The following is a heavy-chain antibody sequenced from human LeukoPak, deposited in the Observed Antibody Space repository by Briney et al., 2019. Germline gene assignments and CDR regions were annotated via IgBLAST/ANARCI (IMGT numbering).Heavy chain of an antibody. CDR1: GFTFSSYA. V-gene: IGHV3-30-3*01. Sequence: GGSLRLSCAASGFTFSSYAMHWVRQAPGKGLEWVAVISYDGSNKYYADSVKGRFTISRDNSKNTLYLQMNSLRAEDTAVYYCARDGTFTGLTGSLDYWGQGTLVTVSS. CDR3: ARDGTFTGLTGSLDY. CDR2: ISYDGSNK. D-gene: IGHD2-15*01. J-gene: IGHJ4*02.